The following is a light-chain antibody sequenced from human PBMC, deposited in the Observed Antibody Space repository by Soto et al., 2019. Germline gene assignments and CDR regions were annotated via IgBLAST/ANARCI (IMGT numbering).Light chain of an antibody. CDR3: QEYNKWTYT. CDR1: QHVSSN. J-gene: IGKJ2*01. Sequence: EIVMTQSPATLSVSPGGSATLSCRASQHVSSNLAWYRQKPGQPPTLLIYRASTRATGIPAPFSGSGSGTEFTLTVNSLQSEDFAFYYCQEYNKWTYTYGEET. CDR2: RAS. V-gene: IGKV3-15*01.